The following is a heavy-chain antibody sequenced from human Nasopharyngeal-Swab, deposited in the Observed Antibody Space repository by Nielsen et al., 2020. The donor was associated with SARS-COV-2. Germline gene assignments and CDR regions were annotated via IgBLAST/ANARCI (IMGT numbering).Heavy chain of an antibody. D-gene: IGHD3-10*01. J-gene: IGHJ4*02. Sequence: APVKVSCKASGYTFTGYDINWVRQATGQGLEWMGWMNPNSGNTGYAQKFQGRVTMTRNTSISTAYMELSSLRSEDTAVYYCARTLPENYYYGSGAPDYWGQGTLVTVSS. CDR3: ARTLPENYYYGSGAPDY. V-gene: IGHV1-8*01. CDR1: GYTFTGYD. CDR2: MNPNSGNT.